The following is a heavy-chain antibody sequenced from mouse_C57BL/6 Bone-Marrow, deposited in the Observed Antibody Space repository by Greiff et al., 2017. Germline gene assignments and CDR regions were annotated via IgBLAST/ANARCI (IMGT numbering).Heavy chain of an antibody. J-gene: IGHJ2*01. CDR2: IWSGGST. CDR3: AGDYDYDDGGLCDY. CDR1: GFSLTSYG. V-gene: IGHV2-2*01. Sequence: QVQLQQSGPGLVQPSPSLSITCTVSGFSLTSYGVHWVRQSPGKGLEWLGVIWSGGSTDYNAAFISRLSISKDNSKGKVFFKMNSLQAAATAIYYCAGDYDYDDGGLCDYWGQGTTLTVSA. D-gene: IGHD2-4*01.